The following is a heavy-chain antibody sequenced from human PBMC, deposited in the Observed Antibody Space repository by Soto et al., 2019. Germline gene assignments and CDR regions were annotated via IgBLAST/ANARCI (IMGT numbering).Heavy chain of an antibody. J-gene: IGHJ6*02. CDR2: INPSGGST. CDR3: ARERGRYGMDV. CDR1: GYTFTSYY. V-gene: IGHV1-46*01. Sequence: QVQLVQSGAEVKKPGASVKVSCKASGYTFTSYYMHWVRQAPGQGLEWMGIINPSGGSTSHAQKFQGRVTMTSDTSTSKVYMELSSLRSEDTAVYYCARERGRYGMDVWGQGTTVTVSS.